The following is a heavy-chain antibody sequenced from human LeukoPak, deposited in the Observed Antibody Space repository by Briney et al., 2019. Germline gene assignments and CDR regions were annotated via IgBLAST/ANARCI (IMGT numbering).Heavy chain of an antibody. J-gene: IGHJ4*02. CDR1: GFTFSDYT. CDR3: GRDSQRTSGWHEVDH. Sequence: ESGGSLRLSCAAAGFTFSDYTMHWVGEAPGKGLEWVAVIAHDGNSKEYVDSVKGRFTISRDNSKNTVSLQMNSLRGDDTAVYYCGRDSQRTSGWHEVDHWGQGTLVTVSS. D-gene: IGHD6-19*01. V-gene: IGHV3-30-3*01. CDR2: IAHDGNSK.